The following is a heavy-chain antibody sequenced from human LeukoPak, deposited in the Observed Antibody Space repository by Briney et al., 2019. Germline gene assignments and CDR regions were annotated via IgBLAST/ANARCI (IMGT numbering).Heavy chain of an antibody. Sequence: TGRSLRLLCASCGFTCSSYAMQCARHARARGREYVSAIRSNGGSKYYANSVKGTFPISRDNSKNPLYLQMGSLKAEDMAVYYCARDSIAVAGTIDYWGQGTLVTVSS. CDR1: GFTCSSYA. CDR2: IRSNGGSK. CDR3: ARDSIAVAGTIDY. V-gene: IGHV3-64*01. J-gene: IGHJ4*02. D-gene: IGHD6-19*01.